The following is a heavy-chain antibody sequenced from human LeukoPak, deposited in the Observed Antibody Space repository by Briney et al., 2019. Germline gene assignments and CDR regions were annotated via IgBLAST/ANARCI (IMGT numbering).Heavy chain of an antibody. Sequence: PVGSLRLSCAASGFTFSSYWMHWVRQAPGKGLEWVSSISRSSRHVYYAGSVKGRFTISRDNAKNSLYLQMNSLRAEDMAVYFCVRDLMGSGSTTAYLHHWGQGTLVTVSS. CDR2: ISRSSRHV. CDR1: GFTFSSYW. V-gene: IGHV3-21*01. CDR3: VRDLMGSGSTTAYLHH. J-gene: IGHJ1*01. D-gene: IGHD1-1*01.